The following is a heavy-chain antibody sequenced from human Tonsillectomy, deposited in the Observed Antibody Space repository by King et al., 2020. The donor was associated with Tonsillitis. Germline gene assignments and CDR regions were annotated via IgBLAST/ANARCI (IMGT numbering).Heavy chain of an antibody. J-gene: IGHJ6*02. CDR2: IIPIFGTA. V-gene: IGHV1-69*06. CDR1: GGTFSNYG. D-gene: IGHD3-10*01. CDR3: ARLSYYGSGSYYRYYYGMDV. Sequence: QLVQSGAEVKKPGSSVKVSCKASGGTFSNYGISWVRQAPGQGLEWMGGIIPIFGTADYAQKFQGRVTITADKSTSTAYMELSSLRSEDTAVYYCARLSYYGSGSYYRYYYGMDVWGQGTTVTVSS.